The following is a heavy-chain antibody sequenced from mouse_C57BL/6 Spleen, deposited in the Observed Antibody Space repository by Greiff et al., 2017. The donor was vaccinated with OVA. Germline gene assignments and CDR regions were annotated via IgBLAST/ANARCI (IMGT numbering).Heavy chain of an antibody. V-gene: IGHV10-1*01. CDR1: GFSFNTYA. Sequence: EVKLQESGGGLVQPKGSLKLSCAASGFSFNTYAMNWVRQAPGKGLEWVARIRSKSNNYATYYADSVKDRFTISRDDSESMLYLQMNNLKTEDTAMYYCVRQYSNYYFDYWGQGTTLTVSS. CDR2: IRSKSNNYAT. J-gene: IGHJ2*01. CDR3: VRQYSNYYFDY. D-gene: IGHD2-5*01.